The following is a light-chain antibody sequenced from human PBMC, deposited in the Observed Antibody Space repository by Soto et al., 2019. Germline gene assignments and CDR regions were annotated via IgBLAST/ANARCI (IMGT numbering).Light chain of an antibody. V-gene: IGKV3-20*01. CDR3: RLYGTSPWT. CDR1: QSVSSSC. Sequence: LSQSPGTLSLCQGERATLSCSASQSVSSSCLGWSQGTPGMAPRLHMYGASSRATRIPDRFSAGGCGTEFPLTIRRLEPGDFAVYYCRLYGTSPWTFCSRT. CDR2: GAS. J-gene: IGKJ1*01.